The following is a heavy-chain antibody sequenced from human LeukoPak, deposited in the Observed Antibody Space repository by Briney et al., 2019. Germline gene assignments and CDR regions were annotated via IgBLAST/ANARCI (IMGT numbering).Heavy chain of an antibody. V-gene: IGHV4-39*07. CDR3: ARDPGRDDYGDYGWFDP. Sequence: TSETLSLTCTVSGDSISNYYWGWIRQPPGKGLEWIGSIYYSGSTYYNPSLKSRVTISVDTSKNQFSLKLSSVTAADTAVYYCARDPGRDDYGDYGWFDPWGQGTLVTVSS. CDR1: GDSISNYY. J-gene: IGHJ5*02. CDR2: IYYSGST. D-gene: IGHD4-17*01.